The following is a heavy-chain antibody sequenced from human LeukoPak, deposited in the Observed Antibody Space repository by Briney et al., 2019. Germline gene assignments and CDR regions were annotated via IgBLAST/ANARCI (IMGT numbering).Heavy chain of an antibody. D-gene: IGHD3-16*01. CDR2: IYAGDSST. CDR1: GFTFSTYS. V-gene: IGHV5-51*01. Sequence: ESLKISCKGSGFTFSTYSFAWVRQMPGKGLEWMGVIYAGDSSTRYSPSFQGQVTISVDKSISTAYLQWSSLKASDSAIYYCARHSCYDSWGQGTLVTVSS. J-gene: IGHJ4*02. CDR3: ARHSCYDS.